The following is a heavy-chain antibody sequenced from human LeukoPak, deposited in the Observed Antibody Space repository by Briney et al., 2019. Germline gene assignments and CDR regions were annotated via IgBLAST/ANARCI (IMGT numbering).Heavy chain of an antibody. CDR2: IKGDESAR. CDR3: ARDVVGSLDY. CDR1: GFTFSSYW. V-gene: IGHV3-7*01. D-gene: IGHD1-26*01. J-gene: IGHJ4*02. Sequence: PGGSLRLSCAASGFTFSSYWMAWVRQAPGKGLEWVANIKGDESARHQADSVKGRFTISRDNTRNSLYLQMTNLRADDTAVYYCARDVVGSLDYWGQGTLVTVS.